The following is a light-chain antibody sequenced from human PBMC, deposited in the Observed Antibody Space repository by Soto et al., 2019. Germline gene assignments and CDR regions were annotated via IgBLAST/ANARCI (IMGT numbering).Light chain of an antibody. CDR2: GNS. CDR1: SSNIGAGYD. V-gene: IGLV1-40*01. Sequence: QSVLTQPPSVSGAPGQRVTISCTGSSSNIGAGYDVHWYQQLPGTAPKLLIYGNSNRPSRVPDRFSGSKSGTSASLAITGLQAEDEADYYCQSYDSSLSVFGGGTQLTVL. J-gene: IGLJ2*01. CDR3: QSYDSSLSV.